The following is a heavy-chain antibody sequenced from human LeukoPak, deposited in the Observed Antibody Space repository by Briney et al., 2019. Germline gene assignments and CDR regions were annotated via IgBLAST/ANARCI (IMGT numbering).Heavy chain of an antibody. Sequence: GGSLRLSCAASGFSVGDKYMSWVRQAPGKGLERVSLIYSAGDTFYSDSVRGRFTVSRDNSKNTLYLQMNSLRAEDTAFYYCARDSNSFPNFFDLWGQGTLVTVSS. CDR1: GFSVGDKY. V-gene: IGHV3-53*01. D-gene: IGHD4-23*01. J-gene: IGHJ4*02. CDR2: IYSAGDT. CDR3: ARDSNSFPNFFDL.